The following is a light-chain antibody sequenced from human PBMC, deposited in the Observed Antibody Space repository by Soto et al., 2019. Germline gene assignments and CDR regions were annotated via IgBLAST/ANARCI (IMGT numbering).Light chain of an antibody. J-gene: IGLJ1*01. V-gene: IGLV2-11*01. CDR3: CSFAGSYTYV. CDR2: DVT. CDR1: SSDVGRYEY. Sequence: QSVLTQPRSVSGSPGQSVTISCTETSSDVGRYEYVSWYQQHPGKAPKLIIYDVTERPAGVPDRFSGSKSGNTASLTISGLQAEDEADYSCCSFAGSYTYVFGGGTKVTVL.